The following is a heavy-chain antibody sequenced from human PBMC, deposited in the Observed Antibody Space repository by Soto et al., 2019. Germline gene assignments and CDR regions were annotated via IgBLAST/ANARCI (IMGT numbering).Heavy chain of an antibody. CDR2: ISVSGDIT. J-gene: IGHJ4*02. V-gene: IGHV3-23*01. D-gene: IGHD2-15*01. CDR1: GVTFSSYA. CDR3: AKGVVAAATNRPSDY. Sequence: GWSLRLACAASGVTFSSYAISGFRQAPGKGLEWVSIISVSGDITYYADSVKGRFTISRDNSKNALYLQMNSLRAEDTALYYCAKGVVAAATNRPSDYWGRGTLVTVSS.